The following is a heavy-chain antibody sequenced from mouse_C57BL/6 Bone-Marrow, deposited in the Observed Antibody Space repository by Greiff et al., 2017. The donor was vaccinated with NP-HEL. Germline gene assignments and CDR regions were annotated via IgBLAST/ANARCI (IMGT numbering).Heavy chain of an antibody. CDR2: ISSGGSYT. Sequence: DVQLVESGGDLVKPGGSLKLSCAASGFTFSSYGMSWVRQTPDKRLEWVATISSGGSYTYYPDSVKGRFTISRDNAKNTLYLQMSSLKSEDTAMYYCARHCYYGSSLDYWGQGTTLTVSS. CDR1: GFTFSSYG. V-gene: IGHV5-6*01. J-gene: IGHJ2*01. D-gene: IGHD1-1*01. CDR3: ARHCYYGSSLDY.